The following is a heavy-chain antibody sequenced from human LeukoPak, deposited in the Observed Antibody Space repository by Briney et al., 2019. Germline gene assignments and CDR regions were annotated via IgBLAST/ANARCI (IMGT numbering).Heavy chain of an antibody. Sequence: SQTLSLTCAISGDSVSSNSAAWNWIRQSPSRGLEWLGRTYYRSKWYNGYAVFVKSRISVNPDTSKNQFSLQLNSVTPEDTAVYFCARKLSGAFDKWGQGTMVTVSS. V-gene: IGHV6-1*01. CDR1: GDSVSSNSAA. J-gene: IGHJ3*02. CDR3: ARKLSGAFDK. D-gene: IGHD2/OR15-2a*01. CDR2: TYYRSKWYN.